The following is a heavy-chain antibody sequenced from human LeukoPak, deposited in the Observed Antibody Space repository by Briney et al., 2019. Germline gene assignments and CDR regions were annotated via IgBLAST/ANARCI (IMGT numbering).Heavy chain of an antibody. CDR3: ARDRSSSSSGGSYFDY. D-gene: IGHD6-6*01. Sequence: SETLSLTCTVSGGSISSYYWSWIRQPAGKGLEWIGRIYTSGSTNYNPSLKSRVTMSVDTSKNQFSLKLSSVTAADTAVYYCARDRSSSSSGGSYFDYWGQGTLVTVSS. V-gene: IGHV4-4*07. CDR2: IYTSGST. CDR1: GGSISSYY. J-gene: IGHJ4*02.